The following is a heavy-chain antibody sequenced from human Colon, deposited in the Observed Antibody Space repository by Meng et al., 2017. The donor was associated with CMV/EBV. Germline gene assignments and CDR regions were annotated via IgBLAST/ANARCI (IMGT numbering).Heavy chain of an antibody. J-gene: IGHJ5*02. D-gene: IGHD2-21*01. V-gene: IGHV4-38-2*01. Sequence: SGHPLTRNFFCGWPRQSPDNGLEWIGTLYYNGCSYYHPSLKSRVTISLDASKNQFSLNLNSVTAADTAVYYCVRRRSQSLIAWFDPWGQGILVTVSS. CDR2: LYYNGCS. CDR3: VRRRSQSLIAWFDP. CDR1: GHPLTRNFF.